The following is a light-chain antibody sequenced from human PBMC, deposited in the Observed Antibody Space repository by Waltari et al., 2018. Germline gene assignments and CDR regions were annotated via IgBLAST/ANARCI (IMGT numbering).Light chain of an antibody. Sequence: IEMTPSASTLCASVGERVTLSCRASQSVGTWLAWYQQKPGKAPKLLIYMASSLESGVPARFSGSVSGTEFTLTINSLQPEDFATYFCQQYSSFSTFGQGTKVDI. J-gene: IGKJ2*01. CDR2: MAS. CDR1: QSVGTW. CDR3: QQYSSFST. V-gene: IGKV1-5*03.